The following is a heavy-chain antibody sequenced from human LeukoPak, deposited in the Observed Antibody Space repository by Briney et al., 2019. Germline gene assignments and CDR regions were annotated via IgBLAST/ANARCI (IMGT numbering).Heavy chain of an antibody. CDR2: IYYSGCT. D-gene: IGHD3-10*01. CDR3: ARDRLLWFGNDGGSWYYYMDV. CDR1: GDSLSSYY. V-gene: IGHV4-59*01. J-gene: IGHJ6*03. Sequence: KPSETLSLTCTVSGDSLSSYYWSWTRQPPGKGLEWIGYIYYSGCTNYNPSLKSRVPILVDTSKNQFSLKLSSVTAADTAVYYCARDRLLWFGNDGGSWYYYMDVWGKGTTVTVSS.